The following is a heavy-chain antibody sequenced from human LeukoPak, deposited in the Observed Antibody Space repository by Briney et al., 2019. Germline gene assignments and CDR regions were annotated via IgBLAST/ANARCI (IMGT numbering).Heavy chain of an antibody. V-gene: IGHV3-23*01. CDR1: GFTSSSYA. CDR2: ISGSGGST. J-gene: IGHJ4*02. D-gene: IGHD3-3*01. CDR3: AKFVDYDFWSGYNG. Sequence: GGSLRLSCAASGFTSSSYAMSWVRQAPGKGLEWVSAISGSGGSTYYADSVKGRFTISRDNSKNTLYLQMNSLRAEDTAVYYCAKFVDYDFWSGYNGWGQGTLVTVSS.